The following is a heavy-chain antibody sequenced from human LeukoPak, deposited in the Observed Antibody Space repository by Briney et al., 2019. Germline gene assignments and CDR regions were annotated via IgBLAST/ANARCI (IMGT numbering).Heavy chain of an antibody. Sequence: GGSLRLSCAASGFTFSSYAMHWARQAPGKGLEWVSTISGGSTYSADSVKGRFTISRDDLKSTVFLQMDSLRAEDTAVYYCAQGMYYYDLWGQGTLVTVSS. J-gene: IGHJ4*02. V-gene: IGHV3-23*01. D-gene: IGHD2-8*01. CDR1: GFTFSSYA. CDR2: ISGGST. CDR3: AQGMYYYDL.